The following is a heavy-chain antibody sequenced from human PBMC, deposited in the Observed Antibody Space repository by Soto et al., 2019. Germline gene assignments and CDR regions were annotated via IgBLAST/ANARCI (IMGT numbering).Heavy chain of an antibody. D-gene: IGHD3-10*01. CDR1: GFTFSDEN. J-gene: IGHJ6*02. CDR2: ISGGGSYI. CDR3: AKDMENGYNPYYYYGMDV. Sequence: GGSLRLSCSASGFTFSDENMSWVRQVPGKGLEWVSGISGGGSYIFYADSVQGRFSISRDNPKNSLFLEMNSLRVEDTAVYYCAKDMENGYNPYYYYGMDVWGQGTTVTVSS. V-gene: IGHV3-21*06.